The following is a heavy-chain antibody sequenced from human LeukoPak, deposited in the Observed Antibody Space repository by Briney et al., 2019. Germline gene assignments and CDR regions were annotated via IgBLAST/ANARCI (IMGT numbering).Heavy chain of an antibody. V-gene: IGHV4-39*01. J-gene: IGHJ3*02. Sequence: PSETLSLTRTVSGGSISSSSYYWGWIRQPPGKGLEWIGSIYYSGSTYYNPSLKSRVTISVDTSKNQFSLKLSSVTAADTAVYYCARHDYNYAFDIWGQGTMVTVSS. CDR1: GGSISSSSYY. D-gene: IGHD4-11*01. CDR3: ARHDYNYAFDI. CDR2: IYYSGST.